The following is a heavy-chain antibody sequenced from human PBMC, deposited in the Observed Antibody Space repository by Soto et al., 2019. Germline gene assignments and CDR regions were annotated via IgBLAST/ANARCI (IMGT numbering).Heavy chain of an antibody. Sequence: SETLSLTCTVCGGCISSDYWNWIRQPPGKGLEWIGYAYHSWSTKYNPSLKSRVTISLDTSKNRLSLKLRSVTAADTAVYYGARSPDGSASFDYWGQENLVTVSS. CDR3: ARSPDGSASFDY. V-gene: IGHV4-59*01. CDR2: AYHSWST. CDR1: GGCISSDY. D-gene: IGHD6-19*01. J-gene: IGHJ4*02.